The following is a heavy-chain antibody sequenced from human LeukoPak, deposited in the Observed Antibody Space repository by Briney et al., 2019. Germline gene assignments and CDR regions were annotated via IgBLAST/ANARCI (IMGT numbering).Heavy chain of an antibody. V-gene: IGHV3-66*01. D-gene: IGHD6-13*01. J-gene: IGHJ4*02. CDR3: AKGPKQLLVGSRGYYFDS. Sequence: PGGSLRLSCAASGFTVSSNYMSWVRQAPGKRLEWVSVIYSGGSTYSADSVKGRFTISRDNSENTLYLQMNSLRAEDTAVYYCAKGPKQLLVGSRGYYFDSWGQGTLVTVSS. CDR1: GFTVSSNY. CDR2: IYSGGST.